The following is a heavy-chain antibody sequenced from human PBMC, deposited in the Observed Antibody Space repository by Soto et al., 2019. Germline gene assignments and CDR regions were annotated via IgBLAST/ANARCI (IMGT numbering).Heavy chain of an antibody. Sequence: SETLSLTCTVSGGSISSGDYYWSWIRQPPGKGLEWIGYIYYSGSTYYNPSLKSRVTISVDTSKNQFSLKLSSVTAADTAVYYSAGDRYCFWSGYYVGGMDVCGQGTAVIVS. V-gene: IGHV4-30-4*01. CDR1: GGSISSGDYY. J-gene: IGHJ6*02. D-gene: IGHD3-3*01. CDR3: AGDRYCFWSGYYVGGMDV. CDR2: IYYSGST.